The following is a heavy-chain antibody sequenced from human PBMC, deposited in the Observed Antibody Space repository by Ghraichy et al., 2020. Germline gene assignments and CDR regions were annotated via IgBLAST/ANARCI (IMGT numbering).Heavy chain of an antibody. Sequence: GGSLRLSCAASGFTFSSYGMHWVRQAPGKGLEWVAVISYDGSNKYYADSVKGRFTISRDNSKNTLYLQMNSLRAEDTAVYYCAKDLPYFPVVAATLPDYWGQGTLVTVSS. CDR1: GFTFSSYG. CDR2: ISYDGSNK. D-gene: IGHD2-15*01. CDR3: AKDLPYFPVVAATLPDY. V-gene: IGHV3-30*18. J-gene: IGHJ4*02.